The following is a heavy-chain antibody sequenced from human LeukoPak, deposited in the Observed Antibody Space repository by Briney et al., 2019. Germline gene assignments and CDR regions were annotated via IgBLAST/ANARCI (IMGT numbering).Heavy chain of an antibody. CDR1: GYSFTSYW. CDR3: ARHDGDYHQFDY. D-gene: IGHD4-17*01. V-gene: IGHV5-51*01. J-gene: IGHJ4*02. Sequence: GESLKISCQGSGYSFTSYWIGWVRQMPGKGLEWMGIIYPGDSDTRYSPSFQGLVTISADKSISAAYLHWSSLEASDTAMYYCARHDGDYHQFDYWGQGTLVTVSS. CDR2: IYPGDSDT.